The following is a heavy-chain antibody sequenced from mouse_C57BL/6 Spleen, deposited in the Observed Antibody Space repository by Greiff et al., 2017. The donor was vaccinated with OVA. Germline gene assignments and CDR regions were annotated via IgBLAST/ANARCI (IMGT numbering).Heavy chain of an antibody. CDR1: GYTFTSYW. CDR2: IYPSDSET. CDR3: ARGGANWDPYYFDY. Sequence: QVQLQQPGAELVRPGSSVKLSCKTSGYTFTSYWMDWVKQRPGQGLEWIGNIYPSDSETHYNQKFKDKATLTVDKSSSTAYMQLSSLTSEDSAVYYCARGGANWDPYYFDYWGQGTTLTVSS. J-gene: IGHJ2*01. D-gene: IGHD4-1*01. V-gene: IGHV1-61*01.